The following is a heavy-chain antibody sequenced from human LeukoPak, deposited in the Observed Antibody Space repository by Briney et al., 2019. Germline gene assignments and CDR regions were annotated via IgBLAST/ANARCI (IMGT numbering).Heavy chain of an antibody. Sequence: SETLSLTCTVSGGSISSYYWSWLRQPPGKGLEWIGYIYYSGSTNYNPSLKSRVTISVDTSKNQFSLKLSSVTAADTAVYYCARVGSSGWYSYFDYWGQGTLVTVSS. CDR3: ARVGSSGWYSYFDY. CDR1: GGSISSYY. V-gene: IGHV4-59*01. J-gene: IGHJ4*02. CDR2: IYYSGST. D-gene: IGHD6-19*01.